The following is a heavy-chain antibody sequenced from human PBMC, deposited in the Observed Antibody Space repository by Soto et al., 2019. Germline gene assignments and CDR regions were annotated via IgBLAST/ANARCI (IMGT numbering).Heavy chain of an antibody. V-gene: IGHV4-39*02. CDR3: VRSQGSTRHWFDP. CDR1: GDSISNRGFY. Sequence: QVQVQESGPGLVKPSETLSLTCTVSGDSISNRGFYWGWLRQPPGKGVEWIGSIQYRGEVHYQTSRENRVTKSVDTSKNHPALELASVTAAGNAVYFCVRSQGSTRHWFDPWGQGTLVAVSS. CDR2: IQYRGEV. J-gene: IGHJ5*02. D-gene: IGHD2-2*01.